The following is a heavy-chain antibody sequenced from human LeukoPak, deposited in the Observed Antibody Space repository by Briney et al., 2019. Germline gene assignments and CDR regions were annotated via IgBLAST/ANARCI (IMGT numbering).Heavy chain of an antibody. CDR3: AKDNSLYYYYYMDV. J-gene: IGHJ6*03. V-gene: IGHV3-9*01. Sequence: HAGGSLRLSCAASGFTFDDYAMRWVRQAPGKGLEWVSGISWNSGSIGYADSVKGRFTISRDNAKNSLYLQMNSLRAEDTALYYCAKDNSLYYYYYMDVWGKGTTVTVSS. D-gene: IGHD6-13*01. CDR2: ISWNSGSI. CDR1: GFTFDDYA.